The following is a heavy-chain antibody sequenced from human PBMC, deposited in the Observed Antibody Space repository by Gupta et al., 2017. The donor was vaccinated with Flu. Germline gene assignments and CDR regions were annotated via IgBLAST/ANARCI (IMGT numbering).Heavy chain of an antibody. CDR1: GGSFSAYY. V-gene: IGHV4-34*01. J-gene: IGHJ1*01. Sequence: QVQFQQWGARLLQPSEILSLTCTVYGGSFSAYYWRWLRQAPGKGLQWIGEISDTGITNYKPTLKSRGTISLDTSKNQFSLKLGSVTVADTAVYECARGPEGDTSGWFSNWGQGTRVTVSS. CDR3: ARGPEGDTSGWFSN. CDR2: ISDTGIT. D-gene: IGHD6-19*01.